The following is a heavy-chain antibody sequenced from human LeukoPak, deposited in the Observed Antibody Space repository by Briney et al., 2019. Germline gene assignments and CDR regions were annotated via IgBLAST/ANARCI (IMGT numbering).Heavy chain of an antibody. CDR3: ARDFSYCSGGSCSNWFDP. CDR2: IYYSGST. Sequence: SETLSLTCAVYGGSFSSYYWGWIRQPPGKGLEWIGSIYYSGSTYYNPSLKSRVTISVDTSKNQFSLKLSSVTAADTAVYYCARDFSYCSGGSCSNWFDPWGQGTLVTVSS. CDR1: GGSFSSYY. V-gene: IGHV4-39*07. J-gene: IGHJ5*02. D-gene: IGHD2-15*01.